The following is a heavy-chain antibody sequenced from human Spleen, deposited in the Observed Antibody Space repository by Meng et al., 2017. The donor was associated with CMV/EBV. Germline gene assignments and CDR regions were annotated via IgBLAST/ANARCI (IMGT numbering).Heavy chain of an antibody. CDR1: EFTFSAYS. V-gene: IGHV3-21*01. CDR3: AKAGYCSSAGCLFSDY. D-gene: IGHD2-2*01. J-gene: IGHJ4*02. CDR2: ISSGSHYI. Sequence: GGSLTLSGAAFEFTFSAYSMTWVRQAPGKGLDWVSSISSGSHYIYYTDSVKGRFTISRDNAKKSLYLEMSSLRAEDTALYYCAKAGYCSSAGCLFSDYWGQGTLVTVSS.